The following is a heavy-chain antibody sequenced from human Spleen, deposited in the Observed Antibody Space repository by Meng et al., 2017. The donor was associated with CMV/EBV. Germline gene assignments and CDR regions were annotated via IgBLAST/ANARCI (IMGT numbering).Heavy chain of an antibody. CDR3: ARLDDLDGYNGGIDY. J-gene: IGHJ4*02. V-gene: IGHV4-31*03. Sequence: SETLSLTCTVSGGSISSGGYYWSWIRQHPGKGLEWIGYIYYSGSTYYNPSLKSRVTISVDTSKNQFSLKLSSVTAADTAVYYCARLDDLDGYNGGIDYWGQGTLVTVSS. CDR2: IYYSGST. D-gene: IGHD5-24*01. CDR1: GGSISSGGYY.